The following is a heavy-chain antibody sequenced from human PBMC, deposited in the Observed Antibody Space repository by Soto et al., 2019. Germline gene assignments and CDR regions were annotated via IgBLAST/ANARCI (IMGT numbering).Heavy chain of an antibody. Sequence: SVKVCCKASGGTFSSDAIGGVRQAPGQGLEWMGRIIPIFGTANYAQKFQGRVTITADESTSTAYMELSSLRSEDTAVYYCAKDRLAGNFGYWGQGTQVTVSS. CDR2: IIPIFGTA. V-gene: IGHV1-69*13. J-gene: IGHJ4*02. CDR1: GGTFSSDA. CDR3: AKDRLAGNFGY.